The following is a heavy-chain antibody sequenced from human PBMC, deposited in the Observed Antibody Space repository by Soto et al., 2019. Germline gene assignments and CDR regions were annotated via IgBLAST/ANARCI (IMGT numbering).Heavy chain of an antibody. Sequence: SPLCSTSTDSMVSFYCYLILISQHTEKGLEWIGYIYSNGDTYYNPSLKSRVTISVDTSKNQFSLNLTSVTAADTAVYYCARRGGSSPGYYYYGMGVWGQGTIVTVSS. J-gene: IGHJ6*02. V-gene: IGHV4-31*03. CDR3: ARRGGSSPGYYYYGMGV. CDR2: IYSNGDT. D-gene: IGHD6-6*01. CDR1: TDSMVSFYCY.